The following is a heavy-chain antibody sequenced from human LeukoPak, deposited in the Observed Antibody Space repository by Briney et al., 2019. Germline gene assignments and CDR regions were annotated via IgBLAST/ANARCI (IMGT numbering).Heavy chain of an antibody. CDR3: ATYRRAVYHGSRSDLFKY. Sequence: GGSLRLSCAASGFTFSSCAMSWIRQAPGKVLEWVSYIGSSATTTYYADSVKGRFTISRDNAKNSLYLQLNSLRAEDTAAYFCATYRRAVYHGSRSDLFKYWGQGTLVTVSS. J-gene: IGHJ4*02. CDR2: IGSSATTT. V-gene: IGHV3-11*01. CDR1: GFTFSSCA. D-gene: IGHD3-10*01.